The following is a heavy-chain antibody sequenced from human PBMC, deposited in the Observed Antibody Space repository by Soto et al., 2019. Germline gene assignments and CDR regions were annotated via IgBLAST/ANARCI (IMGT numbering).Heavy chain of an antibody. CDR1: GDSITSYY. D-gene: IGHD1-1*01. Sequence: SETLSLTCTVSGDSITSYYWSWIRQPPAKGLEWIGFIYYSGSTNYNPSLKSRVTISVDTSKNQFSLKPSSVTAADTAVYSCASNLGHNSVFGTYNWFDPWGQGTLVTVSS. CDR2: IYYSGST. J-gene: IGHJ5*02. V-gene: IGHV4-59*01. CDR3: ASNLGHNSVFGTYNWFDP.